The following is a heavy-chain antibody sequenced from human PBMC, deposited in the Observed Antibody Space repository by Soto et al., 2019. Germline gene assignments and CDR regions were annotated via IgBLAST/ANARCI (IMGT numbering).Heavy chain of an antibody. V-gene: IGHV1-2*04. CDR1: GYTFIGYY. Sequence: ASVKVSCKASGYTFIGYYIHWVRQAPGQGLEGMGWINPNSGGTNYAQRFQGWVTMTRDRSISTAYMELSRLKSDDTAVYYCARVGGGLASLGYYGMDVWGQGTTVTVSS. CDR3: ARVGGGLASLGYYGMDV. CDR2: INPNSGGT. J-gene: IGHJ6*02. D-gene: IGHD3-10*01.